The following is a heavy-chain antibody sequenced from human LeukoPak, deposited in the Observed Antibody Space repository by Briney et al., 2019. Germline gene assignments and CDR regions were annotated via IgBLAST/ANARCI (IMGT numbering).Heavy chain of an antibody. V-gene: IGHV3-30*04. CDR1: GFTFSNYA. CDR3: ARGEVTMIRGVIPYFDF. D-gene: IGHD3-10*01. Sequence: GGSLRLSCAASGFTFSNYAMNWVHQAPGKGLEWVALISYDGSNNYYADSVKGRFTISRDNSKNTVYLQMSSLTAEDTALYYCARGEVTMIRGVIPYFDFWGQGTLVTVSS. J-gene: IGHJ4*02. CDR2: ISYDGSNN.